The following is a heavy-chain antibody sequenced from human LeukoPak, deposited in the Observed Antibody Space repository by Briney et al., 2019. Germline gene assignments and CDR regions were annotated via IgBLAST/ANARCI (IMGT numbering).Heavy chain of an antibody. J-gene: IGHJ4*02. CDR3: VRDPVTLDETKIRATDH. V-gene: IGHV3-23*01. Sequence: PGGSLRLSCAASGFTFSSYGMSWVRQAPGKGLEWVSAISGSGGSTYYADSVKGRFTISRDNSKNTLYLQMNSLRAEDTAVYYCVRDPVTLDETKIRATDHWGQGTLVTVSS. D-gene: IGHD4-17*01. CDR2: ISGSGGST. CDR1: GFTFSSYG.